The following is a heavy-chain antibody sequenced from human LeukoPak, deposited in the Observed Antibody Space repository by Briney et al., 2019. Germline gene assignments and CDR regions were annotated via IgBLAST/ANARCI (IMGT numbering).Heavy chain of an antibody. CDR1: GGSISSSSYY. V-gene: IGHV4-39*01. CDR3: ARHTNLLGYCSGGSCYFDY. J-gene: IGHJ4*02. CDR2: IYYSGST. D-gene: IGHD2-15*01. Sequence: PSETLSLTCTVSGGSISSSSYYWGWIRQPPGKGLEWIGSIYYSGSTYYNPSLKSRVTISVDTSKNQFSLKLSSVTAADTAVYYCARHTNLLGYCSGGSCYFDYWGQGTLVTVSS.